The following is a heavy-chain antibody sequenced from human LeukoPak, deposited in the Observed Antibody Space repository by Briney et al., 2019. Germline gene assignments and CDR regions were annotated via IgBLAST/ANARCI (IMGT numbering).Heavy chain of an antibody. V-gene: IGHV3-53*01. D-gene: IGHD3-9*01. CDR2: IYSGGST. CDR3: ASSLVLRYSTSYYYYYYMDV. CDR1: GFAFRSYG. J-gene: IGHJ6*03. Sequence: GGSLRLSCAASGFAFRSYGMHWVRQAPGKGLEWVSVIYSGGSTYYADSVKGRFTISRDNSKNTLYLQMNSLRAEDTAVYYCASSLVLRYSTSYYYYYYMDVWGKGTTVTVSS.